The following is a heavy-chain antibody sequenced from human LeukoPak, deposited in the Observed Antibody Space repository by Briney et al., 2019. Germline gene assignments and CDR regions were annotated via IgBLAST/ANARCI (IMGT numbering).Heavy chain of an antibody. J-gene: IGHJ6*03. CDR1: GLTFSSYW. CDR3: ARAPYHPYYYYYYMDV. CDR2: IKQDGSDK. Sequence: GGSLRLSCAASGLTFSSYWMSWVRQAPGKGLEWVANIKQDGSDKYYVDSVKGRFTISRDNAKNSLYLQMNSLRAEDTAVYYCARAPYHPYYYYYYMDVWGKGTTVTVSS. D-gene: IGHD2-2*01. V-gene: IGHV3-7*01.